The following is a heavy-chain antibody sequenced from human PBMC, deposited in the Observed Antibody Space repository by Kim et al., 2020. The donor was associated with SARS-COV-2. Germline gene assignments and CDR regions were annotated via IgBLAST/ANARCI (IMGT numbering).Heavy chain of an antibody. J-gene: IGHJ2*01. Sequence: SETLSLTCTVSGGSISSYYWSWIRQPPGKGLEWIGYIYYSGSTNYNPSLKSRVTISVDTSKNQFSLKLSSVTAADTAVYYCARSSYYYDSSGYYWYFDLWGRGTLVTVSS. D-gene: IGHD3-22*01. CDR3: ARSSYYYDSSGYYWYFDL. V-gene: IGHV4-59*01. CDR2: IYYSGST. CDR1: GGSISSYY.